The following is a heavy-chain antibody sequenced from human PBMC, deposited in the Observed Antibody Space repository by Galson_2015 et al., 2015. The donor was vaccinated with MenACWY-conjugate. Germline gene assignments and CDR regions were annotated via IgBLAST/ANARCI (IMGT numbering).Heavy chain of an antibody. CDR1: GDSVSSNSAA. CDR3: ARAPGSSGWLEGYWFDP. Sequence: CAISGDSVSSNSAAWNWIRQSPSRGLEWLGRTYYRSKWYNDYAVSVKSRITINPDTSKNQFSLQLNSVTPEDTAVYYCARAPGSSGWLEGYWFDPWGQGTLVTVSS. V-gene: IGHV6-1*01. J-gene: IGHJ5*02. D-gene: IGHD6-19*01. CDR2: TYYRSKWYN.